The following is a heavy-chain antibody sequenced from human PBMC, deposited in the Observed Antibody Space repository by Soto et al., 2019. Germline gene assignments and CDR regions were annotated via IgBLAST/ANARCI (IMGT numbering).Heavy chain of an antibody. CDR1: GFSLNTRGMG. J-gene: IGHJ4*02. D-gene: IGHD5-12*01. CDR2: IFWDDDK. V-gene: IGHV2-5*02. Sequence: QITLKESGPTLVKPTQTLTLTCTFSGFSLNTRGMGVGWIRQPPGKALEWLALIFWDDDKRYTPSLKSRLTINKETPKNKVVLTLTNMDPVDTATYYCTLSSAYSYADYWGQGTLVTVSS. CDR3: TLSSAYSYADY.